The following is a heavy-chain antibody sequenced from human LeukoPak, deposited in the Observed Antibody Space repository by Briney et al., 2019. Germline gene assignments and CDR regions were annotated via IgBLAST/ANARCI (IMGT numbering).Heavy chain of an antibody. J-gene: IGHJ4*02. CDR1: GFTFSNFW. Sequence: PGGSLRLSCAASGFTFSNFWMHWVRQAPGKGLVWVALIYGDGSFTRYADSVKGRFTISRDNSKNTLYLQMNSLRAEDTAVYYCAKGTRDDYGDYFYFDYWGQGTLVTVSS. CDR3: AKGTRDDYGDYFYFDY. D-gene: IGHD4-17*01. CDR2: IYGDGSFT. V-gene: IGHV3-74*01.